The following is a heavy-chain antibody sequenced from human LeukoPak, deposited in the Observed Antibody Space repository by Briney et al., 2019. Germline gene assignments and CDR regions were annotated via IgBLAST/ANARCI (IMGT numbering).Heavy chain of an antibody. CDR1: GYTFTGYY. V-gene: IGHV1-2*02. D-gene: IGHD2-2*01. Sequence: ASVKVSCKASGYTFTGYYRHWVRQAPGQGLEWMGWINPNSGGTNYAQKFQGRVTMTRDTSISTAYMELSRLRSDDTAVYYCARDGLGYCSSTSCSLYYYYMDVWGKGTTVTVSS. CDR2: INPNSGGT. CDR3: ARDGLGYCSSTSCSLYYYYMDV. J-gene: IGHJ6*03.